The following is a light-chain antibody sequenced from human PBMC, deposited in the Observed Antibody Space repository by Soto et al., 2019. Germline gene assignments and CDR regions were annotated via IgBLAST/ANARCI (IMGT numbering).Light chain of an antibody. CDR2: AAS. V-gene: IGKV1-9*01. CDR3: QQLTSYPRST. CDR1: QGISNY. J-gene: IGKJ5*01. Sequence: DIQLTQSPSFLAASLGDRVTITCRASQGISNYLAWYQQRPGKAPKLLLYAASTLQTGVPSRFSGSGSGTEFTLTISSLQPEDFANHHCQQLTSYPRSTFGQGTRLEIK.